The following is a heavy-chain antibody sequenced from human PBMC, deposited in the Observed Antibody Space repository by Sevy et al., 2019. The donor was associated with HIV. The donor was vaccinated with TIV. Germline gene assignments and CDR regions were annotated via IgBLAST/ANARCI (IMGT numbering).Heavy chain of an antibody. CDR3: ARGGETPRGFDP. J-gene: IGHJ5*02. V-gene: IGHV4-4*02. CDR2: IYHSGYT. CDR1: GGSISSVNW. D-gene: IGHD3-16*01. Sequence: SETLSLTCAVSGGSISSVNWWHWVRQPPGKGLEWIGEIYHSGYTNYNPSLKSRVTISVDNSKNQFSLKLSFVTAADTAVYYCARGGETPRGFDPWGQGAWSPSPQ.